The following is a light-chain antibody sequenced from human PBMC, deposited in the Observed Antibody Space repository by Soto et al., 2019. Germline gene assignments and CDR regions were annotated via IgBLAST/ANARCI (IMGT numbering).Light chain of an antibody. J-gene: IGKJ4*01. CDR1: QSVSSSY. Sequence: EIVLTQSPGTLSLSPGERATLSCRASQSVSSSYLAWYQQKPGQAPRLLIFRASNRATGIPDRFTGSGSGTDFTLTISRLEPEDFAVYYCHQYGISPLTFGGGTKVEVK. CDR2: RAS. V-gene: IGKV3-20*01. CDR3: HQYGISPLT.